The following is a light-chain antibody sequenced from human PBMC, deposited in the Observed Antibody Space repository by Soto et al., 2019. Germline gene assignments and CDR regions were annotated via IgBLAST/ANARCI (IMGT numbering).Light chain of an antibody. CDR1: SGHSIYA. J-gene: IGLJ2*01. V-gene: IGLV4-69*01. CDR2: LNNDGSH. Sequence: QSVLTQSPSASASLGASVKLTCTLSSGHSIYAIAWHQQQPEKGPRYLMKLNNDGSHNKGDGIPDRFSGSSSGAERYLTISSLQSEDEADYYCQTWGTGIVVFGGGTKVTVL. CDR3: QTWGTGIVV.